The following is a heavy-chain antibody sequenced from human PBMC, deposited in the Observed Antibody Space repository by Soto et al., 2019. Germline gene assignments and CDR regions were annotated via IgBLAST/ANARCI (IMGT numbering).Heavy chain of an antibody. J-gene: IGHJ4*02. CDR2: ISSSSSYI. V-gene: IGHV3-21*01. Sequence: EVQLVESGGGLVKPGGSLRLSCAASGFTFSSYSMNWVRQAPGKGLEWVSSISSSSSYIYYADSVKGRFTISRDNAKNSLYLQMSSLRAEDTAVYYCARDKADIVLMVYAMRVFDYWGQGTLVTVSS. CDR3: ARDKADIVLMVYAMRVFDY. CDR1: GFTFSSYS. D-gene: IGHD2-8*01.